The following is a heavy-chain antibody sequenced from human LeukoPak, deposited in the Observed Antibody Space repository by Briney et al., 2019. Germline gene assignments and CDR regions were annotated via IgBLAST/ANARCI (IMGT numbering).Heavy chain of an antibody. Sequence: GGSLRLSCAASGFTFSSYWMSWVRQAPGKGLEWVGFIRGKAYGGTTEYAASVKGRFTISRDDSKSIAYLQMNSLRTEDTAVYYCIRVKGLVLYNWFDPWGQGTLDTVSS. V-gene: IGHV3-49*04. D-gene: IGHD2/OR15-2a*01. CDR2: IRGKAYGGTT. J-gene: IGHJ5*02. CDR3: IRVKGLVLYNWFDP. CDR1: GFTFSSYW.